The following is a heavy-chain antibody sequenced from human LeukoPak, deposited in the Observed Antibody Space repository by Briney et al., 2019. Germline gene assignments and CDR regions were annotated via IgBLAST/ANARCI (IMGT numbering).Heavy chain of an antibody. J-gene: IGHJ3*02. CDR3: ARGRIAAAGTYAFDI. CDR1: GFTFSSYS. Sequence: GGSLRLSCAASGFTFSSYSMNLVRQAPGKGLEWVSSISSSSSYIYYADSVKGRFTISRDNAKNSLYLQMNSLRAEDTAVYYCARGRIAAAGTYAFDIWGQGTMVTVSS. CDR2: ISSSSSYI. D-gene: IGHD6-13*01. V-gene: IGHV3-21*01.